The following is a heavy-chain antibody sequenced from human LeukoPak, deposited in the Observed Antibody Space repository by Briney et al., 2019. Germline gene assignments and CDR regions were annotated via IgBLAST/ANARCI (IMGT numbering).Heavy chain of an antibody. CDR3: ARGATHFDY. D-gene: IGHD1-26*01. Sequence: ASVKVSCKASGDTSTSYDINWVRQATGQGLEWMGWMNPNIVNTGYAQNFQGRVTMTRDMSTSTVYMEMSRLRSEDTAVYYCARGATHFDYWGQGTLVTVSS. J-gene: IGHJ4*02. CDR1: GDTSTSYD. V-gene: IGHV1-8*01. CDR2: MNPNIVNT.